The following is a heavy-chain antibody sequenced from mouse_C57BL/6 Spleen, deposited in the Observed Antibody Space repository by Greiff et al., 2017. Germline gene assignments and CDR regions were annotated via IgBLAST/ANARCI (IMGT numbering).Heavy chain of an antibody. CDR3: TRRGSIYAYFDY. J-gene: IGHJ2*01. CDR2: IDPETGGT. D-gene: IGHD1-1*01. CDR1: GYTFTDYE. V-gene: IGHV1-15*01. Sequence: VHLVESGAELVRPGASVTLSCKASGYTFTDYEMHWVKQTPVHGLEWIGAIDPETGGTAYNQKFKGKAILTADKSSSTAYMELRSLTSEDSAVYYCTRRGSIYAYFDYWGQGTTLTVSS.